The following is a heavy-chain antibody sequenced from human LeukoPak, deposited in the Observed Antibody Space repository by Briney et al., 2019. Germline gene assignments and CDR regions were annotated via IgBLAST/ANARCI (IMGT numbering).Heavy chain of an antibody. J-gene: IGHJ4*02. V-gene: IGHV1-8*01. CDR1: GYTFTSYD. CDR3: ARVGYSYGGGKINFDY. CDR2: MNPNSGNT. Sequence: ALVKVSCKASGYTFTSYDINWVRQATGQGLEWMGWMNPNSGNTGYAQKFQGRITMTRNTSISTAYMELSSLRSEDTAVYYCARVGYSYGGGKINFDYWGQGTLVTVSS. D-gene: IGHD5-18*01.